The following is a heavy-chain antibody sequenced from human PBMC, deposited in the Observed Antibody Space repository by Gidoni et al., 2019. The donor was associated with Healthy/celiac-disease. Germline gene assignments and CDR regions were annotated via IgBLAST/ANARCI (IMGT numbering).Heavy chain of an antibody. J-gene: IGHJ6*02. V-gene: IGHV4-34*01. CDR3: ARGQDFWSGYYITGYYYGMDA. CDR2: INHSGST. D-gene: IGHD3-3*01. CDR1: GGSFGGSY. Sequence: QVQLQQWGAGLLKPSETLSLTCAVYGGSFGGSYWSWIRQPPGKGLEWIGEINHSGSTNYNPSLKSRVTISVDTSKNQFSLKLSSVTAADTAVYYCARGQDFWSGYYITGYYYGMDAWGQGTTVTVSS.